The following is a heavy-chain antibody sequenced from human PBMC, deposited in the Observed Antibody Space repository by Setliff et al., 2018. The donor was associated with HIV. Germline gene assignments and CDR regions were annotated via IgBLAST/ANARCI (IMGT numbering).Heavy chain of an antibody. D-gene: IGHD4-17*01. V-gene: IGHV3-7*01. Sequence: GGSLRLPCAASGFTFSRFWMSWVRQAPGKGLEWVANIKQDGSQMFHVDSVKGRFTISRDNTKNSLYLQMNSLKAEDTAVYYCARGFGDLVSWDQGTLVTVSS. CDR3: ARGFGDLVS. CDR2: IKQDGSQM. CDR1: GFTFSRFW. J-gene: IGHJ4*02.